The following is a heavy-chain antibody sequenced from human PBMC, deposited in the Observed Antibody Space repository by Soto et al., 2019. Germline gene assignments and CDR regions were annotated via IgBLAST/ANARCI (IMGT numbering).Heavy chain of an antibody. CDR3: AKDRYGDYGGIDY. CDR1: GFTFSTYA. Sequence: PGGSLRLSCAASGFTFSTYAMIWVRQAPGKGLEWVSVITGSGGSTYYADSVKGRFTISRDTSRNTLFLQMNSLRAEDTAVYYCAKDRYGDYGGIDYWGQGTMVTGSS. D-gene: IGHD4-17*01. CDR2: ITGSGGST. V-gene: IGHV3-23*01. J-gene: IGHJ4*02.